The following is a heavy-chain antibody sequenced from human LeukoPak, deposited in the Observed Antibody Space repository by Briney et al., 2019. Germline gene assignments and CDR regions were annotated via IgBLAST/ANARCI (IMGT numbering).Heavy chain of an antibody. J-gene: IGHJ4*02. Sequence: SETLSLTCSVSGGAISRYYWSWIRQPPGKGLEWIGYTYYSGSTNYNPSLKSRVTIPVDTSKNQFSLKLSSVTAADTAVYYCARGVVIAPQTFDYWGQGTLVTVSS. CDR1: GGAISRYY. V-gene: IGHV4-59*01. D-gene: IGHD2-21*01. CDR3: ARGVVIAPQTFDY. CDR2: TYYSGST.